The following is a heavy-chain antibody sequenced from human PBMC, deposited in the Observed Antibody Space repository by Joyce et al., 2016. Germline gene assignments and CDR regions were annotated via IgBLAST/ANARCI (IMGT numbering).Heavy chain of an antibody. CDR1: GGNFYDYT. CDR3: TRGRIEYSKTFNAYDI. Sequence: VQLVQSGAEVKKPGSSVKVSCKVSGGNFYDYTITWVRQAPGQGLEWMGRIIPIVGVANYARKFRSRVALTADKSTATAYLELNSLRLDDTAMFFCTRGRIEYSKTFNAYDIWGQGTMVTVSS. CDR2: IIPIVGVA. J-gene: IGHJ3*02. V-gene: IGHV1-69*04. D-gene: IGHD2/OR15-2a*01.